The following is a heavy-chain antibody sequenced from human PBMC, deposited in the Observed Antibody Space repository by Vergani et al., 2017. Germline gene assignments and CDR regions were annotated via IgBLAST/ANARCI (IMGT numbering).Heavy chain of an antibody. CDR1: GYIFQNYY. D-gene: IGHD2-15*01. Sequence: QVQLVQSGAAVKKPGASAKVSCTASGYIFQNYYMHGLRLAPGQGFPWMGVVNLVTGAATPPQKFERRITMTRDTSTATFYMDLSSLKYEDTAIYYCARSIGYCTSGSCRPYYFDLWGQGTLVTVSS. CDR2: VNLVTGAA. V-gene: IGHV1-46*02. CDR3: ARSIGYCTSGSCRPYYFDL. J-gene: IGHJ4*02.